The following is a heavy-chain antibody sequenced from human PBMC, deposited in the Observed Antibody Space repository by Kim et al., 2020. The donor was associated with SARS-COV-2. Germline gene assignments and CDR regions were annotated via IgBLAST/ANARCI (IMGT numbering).Heavy chain of an antibody. J-gene: IGHJ4*02. CDR3: ARVNSTMLDY. Sequence: KYNADSVNGRVTICRDNSKNTLDLQMNSLRAEDTGVYYCARVNSTMLDYWGQGTLVTASS. V-gene: IGHV3-30*01. D-gene: IGHD3-10*01. CDR2: K.